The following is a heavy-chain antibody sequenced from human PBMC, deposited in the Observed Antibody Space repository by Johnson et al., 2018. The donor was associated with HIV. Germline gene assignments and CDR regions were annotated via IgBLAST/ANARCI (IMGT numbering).Heavy chain of an antibody. CDR2: ISYDGRNK. CDR3: ARGEWLPDAFDI. V-gene: IGHV3-30-3*01. D-gene: IGHD3-3*01. Sequence: QVQLVESGGGVVQPGRSLRLSCAASGFTFSSYAMHWVRQAPGKGLEWVAVISYDGRNKYYADSVKGRFPISRDNSKNTLYLQMNSLRAEDTAVYYCARGEWLPDAFDIWGQGTMVTVSS. J-gene: IGHJ3*02. CDR1: GFTFSSYA.